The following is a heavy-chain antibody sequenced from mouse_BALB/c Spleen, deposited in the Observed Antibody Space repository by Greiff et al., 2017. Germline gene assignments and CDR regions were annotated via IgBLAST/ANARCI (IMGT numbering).Heavy chain of an antibody. CDR3: AREDGYHYYAMDY. CDR2: ISSGGST. Sequence: EVQGVESGGGLVKPGGSLKLSCAASGFTFISYAMSWVRQTPEKRLEWVASISSGGSTYYPDSVKGRFTISRDNARNILYLQMSSLRSEDTAMYYCAREDGYHYYAMDYWGQGTSVTVSS. CDR1: GFTFISYA. V-gene: IGHV5-6-5*01. D-gene: IGHD2-3*01. J-gene: IGHJ4*01.